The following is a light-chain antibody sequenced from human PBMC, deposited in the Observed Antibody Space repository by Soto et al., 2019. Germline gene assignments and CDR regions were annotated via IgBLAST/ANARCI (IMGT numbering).Light chain of an antibody. J-gene: IGKJ2*01. Sequence: EILLAQSPATLSLAPGARATLSCKASQAVSIFLAWYQQKPGQAHRLLIHDASNRATGVPARFSGSGSGRDFTLTITSLEHEAFAVYYGQQRSTWLYTFGQGTKLEV. CDR3: QQRSTWLYT. CDR1: QAVSIF. CDR2: DAS. V-gene: IGKV3-11*02.